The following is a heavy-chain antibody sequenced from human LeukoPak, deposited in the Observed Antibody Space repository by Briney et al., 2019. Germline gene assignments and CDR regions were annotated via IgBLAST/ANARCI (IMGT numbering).Heavy chain of an antibody. CDR2: MNPNSGNT. D-gene: IGHD3-3*01. Sequence: APVKVSCKASGYTFTSYDINWVRQATGQGLEWMGWMNPNSGNTGYAQKFQGRVTMTRNTSISTAYMELSSLRSEDTAVYYCARGLSYYDFWSGYYGLSWGSYGMDVWGQGTTVTVSS. CDR1: GYTFTSYD. J-gene: IGHJ6*02. CDR3: ARGLSYYDFWSGYYGLSWGSYGMDV. V-gene: IGHV1-8*01.